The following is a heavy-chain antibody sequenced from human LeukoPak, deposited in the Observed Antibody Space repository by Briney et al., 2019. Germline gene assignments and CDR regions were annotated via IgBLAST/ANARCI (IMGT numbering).Heavy chain of an antibody. J-gene: IGHJ4*02. CDR2: ISASGDGT. D-gene: IGHD3-22*01. CDR1: GFTFSSYA. V-gene: IGHV3-23*01. CDR3: VKNNWDSSSPVDY. Sequence: GGSLRLSCAASGFTFSSYAMTWVRQAPGKGLEWVSGISASGDGTYYADSVKGRFIISRDNSNNTLLLQIKHLKAEDTALYYCVKNNWDSSSPVDYWGQGTLVTVSS.